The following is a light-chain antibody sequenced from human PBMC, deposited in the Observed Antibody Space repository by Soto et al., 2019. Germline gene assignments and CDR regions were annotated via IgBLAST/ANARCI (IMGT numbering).Light chain of an antibody. CDR2: EVS. CDR3: SSYAGSNYV. V-gene: IGLV2-8*01. CDR1: SSDVGGYNY. J-gene: IGLJ1*01. Sequence: QSVLTQPPSASGSPGQSVTISCTGTSSDVGGYNYVSWYQQHPGKAPKLMIYEVSKRPSGVPDRFSGSKSGNTASLTVSGLQAEDEADYYCSSYAGSNYVFGTGT.